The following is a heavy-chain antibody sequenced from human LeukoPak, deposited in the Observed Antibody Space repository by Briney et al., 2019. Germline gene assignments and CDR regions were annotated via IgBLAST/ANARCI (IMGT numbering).Heavy chain of an antibody. CDR3: VRLFPQFYYGMDV. CDR2: IGGNGDTT. V-gene: IGHV3-23*01. J-gene: IGHJ6*02. D-gene: IGHD2-21*01. Sequence: GGSLRLSCVPSGFTFSTYSLSWVRQAPGKGLEWVSVIGGNGDTTYYADSVKGRFTISRDNSKNTLYLQMNSLRAEDTAVYYCVRLFPQFYYGMDVWGQGTTVTVSS. CDR1: GFTFSTYS.